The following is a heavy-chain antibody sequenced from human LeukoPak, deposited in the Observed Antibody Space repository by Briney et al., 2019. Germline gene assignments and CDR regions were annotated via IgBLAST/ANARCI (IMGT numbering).Heavy chain of an antibody. J-gene: IGHJ3*02. D-gene: IGHD3-16*01. CDR3: ASAGMITFGESTFDI. CDR1: GYTFTGYY. Sequence: ASVKVSCKASGYTFTGYYMHWVRQAPGQGLEWMGWINPNSDGTNYAQKFQGRVTMTRDTSISTAYMELSRLRSDDTAVYYCASAGMITFGESTFDIWGQGTMVTVSS. CDR2: INPNSDGT. V-gene: IGHV1-2*02.